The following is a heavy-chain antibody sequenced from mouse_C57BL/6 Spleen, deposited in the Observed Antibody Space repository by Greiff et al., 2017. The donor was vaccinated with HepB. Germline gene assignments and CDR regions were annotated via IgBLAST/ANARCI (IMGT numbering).Heavy chain of an antibody. D-gene: IGHD1-1*01. Sequence: VKLVESGAELVKPGASVKLSCKASGYTFTEYTIHWVKQRSGQGLEWIGWFYPGSGSIKYNEKFKDKATLTADKSSSTVYMELSRLTSEDSAVYFRARHGTVVAGEYYYAMDYWGQGTSVTVSS. V-gene: IGHV1-62-2*01. J-gene: IGHJ4*01. CDR3: ARHGTVVAGEYYYAMDY. CDR1: GYTFTEYT. CDR2: FYPGSGSI.